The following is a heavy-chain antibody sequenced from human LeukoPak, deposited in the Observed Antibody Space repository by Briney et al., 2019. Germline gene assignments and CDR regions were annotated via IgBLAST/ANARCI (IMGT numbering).Heavy chain of an antibody. Sequence: PGGSLRLSCAASGFTVSSNYMSWVRQAPGKGLEWVAVISYDGSNKYYADSVKGRFTISRDNSKNTLYLQMNNLRAEDTAVYYCVGPDSQFDCWGQGTLVTVSS. CDR2: ISYDGSNK. J-gene: IGHJ4*02. D-gene: IGHD3-10*01. CDR1: GFTVSSNY. CDR3: VGPDSQFDC. V-gene: IGHV3-30*03.